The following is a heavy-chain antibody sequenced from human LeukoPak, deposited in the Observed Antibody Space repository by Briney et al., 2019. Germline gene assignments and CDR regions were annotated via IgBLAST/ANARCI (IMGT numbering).Heavy chain of an antibody. D-gene: IGHD3-10*01. V-gene: IGHV3-23*01. CDR3: AKDYYGSESYDYFDY. CDR1: GFTFSNYA. Sequence: GGSLRLSCAASGFTFSNYAMSCVRHAPGKGLEWVSGIGGGGGSTYYADSVKGRFTISRDNSKNTLYLQMNSLRAEDTAVYYCAKDYYGSESYDYFDYWGQGTLVTVSS. CDR2: IGGGGGST. J-gene: IGHJ4*02.